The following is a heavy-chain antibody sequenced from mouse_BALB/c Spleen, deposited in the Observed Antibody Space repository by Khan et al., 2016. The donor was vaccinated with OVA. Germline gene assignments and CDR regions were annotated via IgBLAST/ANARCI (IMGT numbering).Heavy chain of an antibody. J-gene: IGHJ2*01. D-gene: IGHD2-14*01. V-gene: IGHV5-12*02. Sequence: EVELVESGGGLMQPGGSLTLSCATCGFTFSDYYMYWVRQTPEKRLEWVAYISNGGGDTYYSDTIKGRFTISRDNARNTLYLQMSRLKSADTAMYYCARFRTIYFDYWGQATTLTVSS. CDR2: ISNGGGDT. CDR3: ARFRTIYFDY. CDR1: GFTFSDYY.